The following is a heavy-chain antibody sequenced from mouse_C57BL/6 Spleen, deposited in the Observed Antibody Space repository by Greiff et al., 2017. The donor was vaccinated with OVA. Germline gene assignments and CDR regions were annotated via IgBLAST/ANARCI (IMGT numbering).Heavy chain of an antibody. CDR2: INPNYGTT. CDR1: GYSFTNYN. V-gene: IGHV1-39*01. CDR3: ASAGTVVPQYYAKGD. Sequence: VQLKESGPELVKPGASVKISCKASGYSFTNYNMNWVKQSNGKSLEWIGVINPNYGTTSYNQKFKGKATLTVDQSSSTAYMQLNSLTSEDSAVYSCASAGTVVPQYYAKGDWGQGTSVT. D-gene: IGHD1-1*01. J-gene: IGHJ4*01.